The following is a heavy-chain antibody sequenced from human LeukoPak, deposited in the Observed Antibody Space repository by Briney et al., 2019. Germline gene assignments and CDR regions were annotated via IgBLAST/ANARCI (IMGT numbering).Heavy chain of an antibody. CDR1: GFTVSSNY. V-gene: IGHV3-53*01. Sequence: PGGSLRLSCAASGFTVSSNYMSWVRQAPGKGLEWVSVIYSGGSTYYADSVKGRFTISRDNSNNTLYLQMNSLRAEDTAVYYCAKAKGIYCSDGSCFLDYWGQGTLVTVSS. D-gene: IGHD2-15*01. CDR3: AKAKGIYCSDGSCFLDY. CDR2: IYSGGST. J-gene: IGHJ4*02.